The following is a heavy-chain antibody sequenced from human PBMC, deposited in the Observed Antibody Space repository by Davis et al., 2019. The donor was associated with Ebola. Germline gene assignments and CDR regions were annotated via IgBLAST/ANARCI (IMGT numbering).Heavy chain of an antibody. CDR3: AKDLHQSDYGDHGMDV. J-gene: IGHJ6*02. CDR1: GFTFSSYA. V-gene: IGHV3-30-3*01. CDR2: ISYDGSNK. D-gene: IGHD4-17*01. Sequence: PGGSLRLSCAASGFTFSSYAMHWVRQAPGKGLEWVAVISYDGSNKYYADSVKGRFTISRDNSKNTLYLQMNSLRAEDTAVYYCAKDLHQSDYGDHGMDVWGQGTTVTVSS.